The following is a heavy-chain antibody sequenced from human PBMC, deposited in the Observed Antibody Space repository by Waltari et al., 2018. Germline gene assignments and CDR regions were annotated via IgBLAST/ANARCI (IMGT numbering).Heavy chain of an antibody. J-gene: IGHJ5*02. V-gene: IGHV4-30-2*01. Sequence: QLQLQESGSGLVKPSQTLSLTCAVSGGSISSGGYSWSWIRQPPGKGLEWIGYIYHSGSTYYNPSLKSRVTISVDRSKTQFSLKLSSVTAADTAVYYCARYHSSSGRGWFDPWGQGTLVTVSS. D-gene: IGHD6-6*01. CDR3: ARYHSSSGRGWFDP. CDR2: IYHSGST. CDR1: GGSISSGGYS.